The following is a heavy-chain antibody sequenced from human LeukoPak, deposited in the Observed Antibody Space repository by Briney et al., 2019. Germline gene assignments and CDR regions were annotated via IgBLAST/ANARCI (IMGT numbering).Heavy chain of an antibody. V-gene: IGHV1-2*02. Sequence: ASVKVSCKASGYTFTGYYMHWVRQAPGQGLEWMGWINPNSGGTNYAQKFQGRVTMTRDTSISTAYMELSRLRSDDTAVYYCARETGFWSGSTNWFDPWGQGTLVTVSS. CDR1: GYTFTGYY. CDR2: INPNSGGT. CDR3: ARETGFWSGSTNWFDP. J-gene: IGHJ5*02. D-gene: IGHD3-3*01.